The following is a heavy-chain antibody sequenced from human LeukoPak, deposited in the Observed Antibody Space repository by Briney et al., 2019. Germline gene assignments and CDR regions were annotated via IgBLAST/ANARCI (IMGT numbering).Heavy chain of an antibody. CDR1: GFTFADYG. Sequence: GGSLRLSCAASGFTFADYGMSWVRQVPGKGLEWVSGINWNGGSTGYADSVKGRFTISRDNAKNSLYLQMNSLRAEDTALYYCARAWSSGWTGYWGQGTLVTVSS. CDR2: INWNGGST. J-gene: IGHJ4*02. D-gene: IGHD6-19*01. V-gene: IGHV3-20*04. CDR3: ARAWSSGWTGY.